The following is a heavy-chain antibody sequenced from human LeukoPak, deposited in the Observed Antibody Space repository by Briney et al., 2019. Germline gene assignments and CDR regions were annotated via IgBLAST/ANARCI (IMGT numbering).Heavy chain of an antibody. CDR3: ARTSKGYCSSTSCPTAYYMYV. D-gene: IGHD2-2*01. V-gene: IGHV3-21*01. Sequence: PGGSLRLSCAASGFTFSSYSMNWVRQAPGKGLEWVSSISSSSSYIYYADSVKGRFTISRDNAKNSLYLQMNSLRAEDTAVYYCARTSKGYCSSTSCPTAYYMYVWGKGTTVSVSS. J-gene: IGHJ6*03. CDR1: GFTFSSYS. CDR2: ISSSSSYI.